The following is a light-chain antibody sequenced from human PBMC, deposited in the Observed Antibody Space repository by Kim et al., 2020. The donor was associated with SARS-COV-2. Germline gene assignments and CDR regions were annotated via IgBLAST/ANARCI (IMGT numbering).Light chain of an antibody. CDR3: HQYGDSPDT. J-gene: IGKJ2*01. Sequence: LSQGERATLYCRASQSVGSNYLCWYQQKPGQAPRLVMYGASSRATDIPDRFSGSGSGTDFTLTINRLEPEDFAVYYCHQYGDSPDTFGQGTKLEI. CDR2: GAS. CDR1: QSVGSNY. V-gene: IGKV3-20*01.